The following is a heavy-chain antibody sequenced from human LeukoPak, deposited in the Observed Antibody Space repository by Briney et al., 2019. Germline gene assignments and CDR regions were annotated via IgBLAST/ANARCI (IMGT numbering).Heavy chain of an antibody. CDR1: GFTFSSYS. CDR3: ARENTMVRAPDTVYYYGMDV. J-gene: IGHJ6*02. D-gene: IGHD3-10*01. V-gene: IGHV3-21*01. CDR2: ISSISSYI. Sequence: GGSLRLSCAASGFTFSSYSMNWVRQAPGKGLEWVSSISSISSYIYYADSVKGRFTISRDNAKNSLYLQMNSLRAEDAAVYYCARENTMVRAPDTVYYYGMDVWGQGTTVTVSS.